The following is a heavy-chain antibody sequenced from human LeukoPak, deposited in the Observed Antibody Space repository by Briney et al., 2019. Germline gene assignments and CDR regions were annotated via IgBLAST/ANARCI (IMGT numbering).Heavy chain of an antibody. D-gene: IGHD3-3*01. J-gene: IGHJ4*02. CDR3: VRDRDDFWSGYPTAYYFDY. CDR1: GFTLSNFA. CDR2: ILTNGVT. Sequence: GGSLRLSCAASGFTLSNFAMTWVRQAPGKGLEWVSGILTNGVTYYADAVKARFTISRDSSQNTMYLQMNSLRAEDTAVYYCVRDRDDFWSGYPTAYYFDYWGQGTLVTVSS. V-gene: IGHV3-23*01.